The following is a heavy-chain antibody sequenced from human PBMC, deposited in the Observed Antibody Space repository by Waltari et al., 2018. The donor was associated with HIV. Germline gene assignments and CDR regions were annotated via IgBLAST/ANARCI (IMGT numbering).Heavy chain of an antibody. J-gene: IGHJ2*01. CDR3: ARDRGWGEPNWYFDL. D-gene: IGHD3-16*01. Sequence: QVQLVQSGAEVKKPGASVKVSCKASEYIFIGYYIHWVRPAPGQGPEWVGWINPNSGDTNYARRFQGRVTMTRDTSITTAYMELRRLTSDDTAVYYCARDRGWGEPNWYFDLWGRGTLVTVSS. CDR2: INPNSGDT. CDR1: EYIFIGYY. V-gene: IGHV1-2*02.